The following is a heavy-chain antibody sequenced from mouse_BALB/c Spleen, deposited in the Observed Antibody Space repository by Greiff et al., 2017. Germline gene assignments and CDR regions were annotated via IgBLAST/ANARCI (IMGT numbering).Heavy chain of an antibody. CDR3: ARIYYDYNYYAMDD. D-gene: IGHD2-4*01. J-gene: IGHJ4*01. Sequence: EVQLVESGGGLVQPGGSLRLSCATSGFTFTDYYMSWVRQPPGKALEWLGFIRNKANGYTTEYSASVKGRFTISRDNSQSILYLQMNTLRAEDSATYYCARIYYDYNYYAMDDWGQGTSVTVSS. V-gene: IGHV7-3*02. CDR1: GFTFTDYY. CDR2: IRNKANGYTT.